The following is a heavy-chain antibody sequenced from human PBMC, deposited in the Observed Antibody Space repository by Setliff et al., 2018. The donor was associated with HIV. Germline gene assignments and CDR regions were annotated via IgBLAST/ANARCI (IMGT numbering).Heavy chain of an antibody. V-gene: IGHV1-69*13. CDR1: GGAFSTYG. J-gene: IGHJ6*03. D-gene: IGHD3-10*02. CDR3: ARIVRPSYYYYYYMDV. Sequence: SVKVSCKTSGGAFSTYGISWVRQAPGQGLEWMGGIIPIFGTANYAQKFQGRVTITADESTSTAYMELSSLRSEDTAVYYCARIVRPSYYYYYYMDVWGKGTTVTVSS. CDR2: IIPIFGTA.